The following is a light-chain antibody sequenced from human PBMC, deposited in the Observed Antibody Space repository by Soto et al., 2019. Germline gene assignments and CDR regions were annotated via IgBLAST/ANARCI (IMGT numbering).Light chain of an antibody. Sequence: QSVLTQPASVSGSPGQSITISCTGTSSDVGGYNYVSWYQQHPGKAPKLMIYEVSNRPSGVCNRFSGSKSGNTASLTISGLQAEDEADYYCSSYTFTTTLVFGGGTKLTVL. V-gene: IGLV2-14*01. J-gene: IGLJ2*01. CDR2: EVS. CDR3: SSYTFTTTLV. CDR1: SSDVGGYNY.